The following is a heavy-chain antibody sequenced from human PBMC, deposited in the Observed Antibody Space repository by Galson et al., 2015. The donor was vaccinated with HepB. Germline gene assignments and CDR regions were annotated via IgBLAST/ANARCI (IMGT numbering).Heavy chain of an antibody. CDR1: GFTFTSYA. CDR2: ISSGGSNI. D-gene: IGHD3-22*01. CDR3: TRGFPYYNNELNDY. Sequence: SLRLSCAASGFTFTSYAMNWVRQPPGRGLEWLSSISSGGSNIYYADSVKGRFTISRDNARSSLYLKLNSLRAEDTAVYYCTRGFPYYNNELNDYWGQGTLVTVSS. J-gene: IGHJ4*02. V-gene: IGHV3-21*01.